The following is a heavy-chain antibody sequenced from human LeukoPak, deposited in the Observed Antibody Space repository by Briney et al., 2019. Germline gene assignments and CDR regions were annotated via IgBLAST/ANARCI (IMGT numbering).Heavy chain of an antibody. V-gene: IGHV3-30*14. Sequence: GGSLRLSCAASGFTFISYAVHWVRQAPGKGLDWVADISYDGSNKHYADSVKGRFTISRDNSKTTLYLQMNSLRAEDTAVYYCARGPDRTRDFDIWGQGTLVTVSS. CDR3: ARGPDRTRDFDI. D-gene: IGHD1-14*01. CDR2: ISYDGSNK. CDR1: GFTFISYA. J-gene: IGHJ3*02.